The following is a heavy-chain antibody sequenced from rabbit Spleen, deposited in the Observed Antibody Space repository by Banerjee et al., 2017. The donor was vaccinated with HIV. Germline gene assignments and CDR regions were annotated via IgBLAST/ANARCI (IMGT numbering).Heavy chain of an antibody. CDR3: ARFYAGYGGHIWAMGL. CDR2: IYAGSSGGT. CDR1: GFSFSSSYY. J-gene: IGHJ4*01. D-gene: IGHD7-1*01. Sequence: QSLEESGGDLVKPGASLTLTCTASGFSFSSSYYMCWVRQAPGKGLEWIGCIYAGSSGGTYYASWAKGRFTGSKTSSTTVTLKMTSLTVADTATYFCARFYAGYGGHIWAMGLWGPGTLVTVS. V-gene: IGHV1S40*01.